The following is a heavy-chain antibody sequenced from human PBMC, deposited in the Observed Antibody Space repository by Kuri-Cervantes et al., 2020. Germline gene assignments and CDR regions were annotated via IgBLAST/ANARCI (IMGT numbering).Heavy chain of an antibody. J-gene: IGHJ4*02. CDR2: ISGSGGSA. Sequence: GGFLRLSCAVSGFTFSSYAMTWVRQAPGKGLEWVSAISGSGGSAYYADSVKGRFTISRDNSKNTLYLQMNSLRGEDTAIYYCARGLVVVTAKDYFDYWGQGTLVTVSS. V-gene: IGHV3-23*01. CDR1: GFTFSSYA. D-gene: IGHD2-21*02. CDR3: ARGLVVVTAKDYFDY.